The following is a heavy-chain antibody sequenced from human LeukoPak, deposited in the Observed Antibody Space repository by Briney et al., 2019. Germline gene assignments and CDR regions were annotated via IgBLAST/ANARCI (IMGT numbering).Heavy chain of an antibody. J-gene: IGHJ6*02. D-gene: IGHD1-26*01. CDR1: GGTFSSYA. V-gene: IGHV1-69*13. CDR2: TIPIFGTA. CDR3: ARDVPRYSGSYYYYYGMDV. Sequence: GASVKVSCKASGGTFSSYAISWVRQAPGQGLEWMGGTIPIFGTANYAQKFQGRVTITADESTSTAYMELSSLRSEDTAVYYCARDVPRYSGSYYYYYGMDVWGQGTTVTVSS.